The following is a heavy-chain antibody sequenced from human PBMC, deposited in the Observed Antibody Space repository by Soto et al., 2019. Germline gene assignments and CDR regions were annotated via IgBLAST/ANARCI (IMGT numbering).Heavy chain of an antibody. CDR3: AKGGASDCHGCTQAY. Sequence: EVQLLESGGGLAQPGGSLRLSCAASAFTFSSYAMSWVRQAPGKGLEWVSAGSGSGDSTYYADSVKGRFTISGDNSKSTLYLQVNSLRFEDTAGYYGAKGGASDCHGCTQAYWGQGALVTVAS. V-gene: IGHV3-23*01. J-gene: IGHJ4*02. CDR2: GSGSGDST. D-gene: IGHD2-21*02. CDR1: AFTFSSYA.